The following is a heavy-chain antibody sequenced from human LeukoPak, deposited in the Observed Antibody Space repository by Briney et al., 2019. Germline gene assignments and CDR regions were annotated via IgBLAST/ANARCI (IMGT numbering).Heavy chain of an antibody. CDR1: GYTFTGYY. V-gene: IGHV1-2*02. CDR2: INPNSGGT. D-gene: IGHD2-2*01. Sequence: GASAKVSCKASGYTFTGYYMHWVRQAPGQELEWMGWINPNSGGTNYAQKFQGRVTMTRDTSISTAYMELSRLRSDDTAVYYCARGEQYQDDAFDIWGQGTMVTVSS. J-gene: IGHJ3*02. CDR3: ARGEQYQDDAFDI.